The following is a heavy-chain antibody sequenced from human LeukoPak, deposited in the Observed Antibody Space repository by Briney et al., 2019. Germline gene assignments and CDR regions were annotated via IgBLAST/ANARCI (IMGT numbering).Heavy chain of an antibody. CDR1: GGSISSYY. CDR2: IYHSGST. J-gene: IGHJ6*03. V-gene: IGHV4-59*08. D-gene: IGHD6-13*01. CDR3: ARPYSTSWSGNYYYMDV. Sequence: PSETLSLTCTVSGGSISSYYWSWIRQPPGKGLEWIGYIYHSGSTSYNPSLKSRVTISVDTSKNQFSLKLTSVTAADTAVYYCARPYSTSWSGNYYYMDVWGKATTFTVSS.